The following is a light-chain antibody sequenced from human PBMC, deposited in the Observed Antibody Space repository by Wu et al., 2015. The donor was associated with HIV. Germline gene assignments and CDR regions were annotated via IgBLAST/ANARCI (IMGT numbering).Light chain of an antibody. J-gene: IGKJ1*01. CDR2: GAS. CDR1: ESVRNGY. V-gene: IGKV3-20*01. CDR3: QQYGRSPQT. Sequence: IVLTQSPDNVSVSPGARVILSCRASESVRNGYLAWYQQKPGQAPRLLIYGASSRTTGIPDRFSGSGSGTDFTLTISRVDPEDFAVYYCQQYGRSPQTFGQGTKVEIK.